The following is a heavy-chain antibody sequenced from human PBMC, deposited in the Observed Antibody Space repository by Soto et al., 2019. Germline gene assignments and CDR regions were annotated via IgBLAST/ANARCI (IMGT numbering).Heavy chain of an antibody. Sequence: SETLSLTCTVSGGSISTYYWSWVRQSPGKGLEWIGYIFYSDNTNYNPSLKSRVTISVDTSQNQFSLKLSSVTAADTAVYYCASDSYGSLGLDYWGQGTLVTXSS. V-gene: IGHV4-59*12. CDR3: ASDSYGSLGLDY. D-gene: IGHD5-18*01. J-gene: IGHJ4*02. CDR2: IFYSDNT. CDR1: GGSISTYY.